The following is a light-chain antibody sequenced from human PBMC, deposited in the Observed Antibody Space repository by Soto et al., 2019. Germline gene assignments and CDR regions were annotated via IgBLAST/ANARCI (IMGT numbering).Light chain of an antibody. Sequence: QAVLTQPPSASGSPGQSVTISCTGTSSDVGGYNYVSWYQQHPGKAPKLMIYEVSNRPSGISNRFSGSKSGNTASLTLSGLQAEDEADYYCSSYTSSSTLVFGGGTK. CDR2: EVS. CDR1: SSDVGGYNY. V-gene: IGLV2-14*01. CDR3: SSYTSSSTLV. J-gene: IGLJ2*01.